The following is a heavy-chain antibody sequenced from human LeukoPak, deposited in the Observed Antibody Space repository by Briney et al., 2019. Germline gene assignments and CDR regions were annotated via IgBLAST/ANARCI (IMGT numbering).Heavy chain of an antibody. Sequence: PGGSLRLSCAASGFTFSDHYMDWVRQAPGKGLEWVGRTRNKANSYTTEYAASVKGRFTISRDDSKNSLYLQMNSLKTEDTAVYYCARTSGSYLSPWDYWGQGTLVTVSS. CDR1: GFTFSDHY. CDR2: TRNKANSYTT. J-gene: IGHJ4*02. CDR3: ARTSGSYLSPWDY. D-gene: IGHD1-26*01. V-gene: IGHV3-72*01.